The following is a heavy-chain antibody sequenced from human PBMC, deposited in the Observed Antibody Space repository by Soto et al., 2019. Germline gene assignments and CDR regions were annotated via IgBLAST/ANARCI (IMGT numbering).Heavy chain of an antibody. V-gene: IGHV3-23*01. CDR2: ISGSGDRT. CDR1: GFTFSSCA. J-gene: IGHJ4*02. CDR3: AKEYCSSSSCYGGFGY. Sequence: EVQLLESGGGLVQPGGSLRLSCAASGFTFSSCAMRWVRQAPGKGLEWVSGISGSGDRTFYADSVKGRFTISRDNSRKTVNLQMNSLRVEDTAVYYCAKEYCSSSSCYGGFGYWGQGTLVTVSS. D-gene: IGHD2-2*01.